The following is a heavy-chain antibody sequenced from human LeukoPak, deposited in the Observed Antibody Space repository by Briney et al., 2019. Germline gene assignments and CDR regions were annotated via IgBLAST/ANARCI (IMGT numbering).Heavy chain of an antibody. CDR3: AREVGYSSSYYGRFDP. D-gene: IGHD2-2*01. CDR2: VNPNNGVP. V-gene: IGHV1-2*06. CDR1: GYTFTGYY. Sequence: ASVEVSCKASGYTFTGYYMHWVRQAPGQGLEWMGRVNPNNGVPNYAQKFQGRVTMTRDTAISTFYMELSSLRSDDTALYFCAREVGYSSSYYGRFDPWGQGTLVIVSS. J-gene: IGHJ5*02.